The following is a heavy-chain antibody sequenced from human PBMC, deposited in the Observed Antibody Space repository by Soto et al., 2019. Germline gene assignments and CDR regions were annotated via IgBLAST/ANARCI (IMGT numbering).Heavy chain of an antibody. Sequence: LVTLSVTCSVAYGCSSNCYRRWIRQPAGKGLEWIGRFYTTRDTIHNPYLKSRVTMSVDTSKNQLSVTLSSVTAANTAGYYCARTKPGDPWFAPGGQGTLVTVS. J-gene: IGHJ5*02. CDR1: YGCSSNCY. V-gene: IGHV4-4*07. CDR3: ARTKPGDPWFAP. D-gene: IGHD7-27*01. CDR2: FYTTRDT.